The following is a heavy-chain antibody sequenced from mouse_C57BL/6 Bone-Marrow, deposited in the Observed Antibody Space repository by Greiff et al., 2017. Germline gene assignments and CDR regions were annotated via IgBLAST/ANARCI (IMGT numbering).Heavy chain of an antibody. D-gene: IGHD2-4*01. J-gene: IGHJ3*01. CDR3: ARADYAGFAY. CDR2: INPGSGGT. CDR1: GYAFTNYL. V-gene: IGHV1-54*01. Sequence: VQLQQSGAELVRPGTSVKVSCKASGYAFTNYLIEWVKQRPGQGLEWIGVINPGSGGTNYNEKFKGKATLTADKSSSTAYMQLSSLTSEDSAVYFCARADYAGFAYWGQGTLVTVSA.